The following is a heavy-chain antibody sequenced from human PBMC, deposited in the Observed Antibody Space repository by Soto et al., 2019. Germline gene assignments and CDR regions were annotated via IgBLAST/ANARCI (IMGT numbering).Heavy chain of an antibody. V-gene: IGHV3-30*18. CDR3: VKAVYLLDFDY. J-gene: IGHJ4*02. D-gene: IGHD2-8*01. Sequence: VGSLRLSCAASGLTLRSYGMHWVRQAPGRGLEWVAVISNDGSEKYYADSVKGRFTISRDNSKNTLYLQMNSLRTEDTAVYYCVKAVYLLDFDYWGQGTLVTVSS. CDR2: ISNDGSEK. CDR1: GLTLRSYG.